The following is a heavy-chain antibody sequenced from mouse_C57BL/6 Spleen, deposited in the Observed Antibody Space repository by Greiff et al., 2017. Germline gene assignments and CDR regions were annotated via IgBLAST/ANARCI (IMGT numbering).Heavy chain of an antibody. Sequence: EVKLVESGEGLVKPGGSLKLSCAASGFTFSSYAMSWVRQTPEKRLEWVAYISSGGDYIYYADTVKGRFTISRDNARNTLYLQMSSLKSEDTAMYYCARDQDYYGSNSYYAMDYWGQGTSVTVSS. CDR2: ISSGGDYI. D-gene: IGHD1-1*01. CDR3: ARDQDYYGSNSYYAMDY. J-gene: IGHJ4*01. V-gene: IGHV5S21*01. CDR1: GFTFSSYA.